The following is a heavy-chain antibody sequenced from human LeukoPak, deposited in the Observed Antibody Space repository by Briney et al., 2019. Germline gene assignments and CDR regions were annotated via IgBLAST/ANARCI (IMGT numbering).Heavy chain of an antibody. J-gene: IGHJ5*02. CDR3: AKDFIAVSTVTTGWFDP. V-gene: IGHV3-23*01. CDR1: GFTFSSYA. Sequence: GGSLRLSCAASGFTFSSYAMSWVRQAPGKGLEWVSASSGSGGSTYYADSVKGRFTISRDNSKNTLYLQMNSLRAEDTAVYYCAKDFIAVSTVTTGWFDPWGQGTLVTVSS. CDR2: SSGSGGST. D-gene: IGHD4-17*01.